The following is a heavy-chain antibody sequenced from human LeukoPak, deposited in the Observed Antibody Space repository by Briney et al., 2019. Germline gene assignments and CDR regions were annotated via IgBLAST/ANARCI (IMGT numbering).Heavy chain of an antibody. CDR2: ISSSSSTI. Sequence: GGSLRLSCAASGFTFSSYSMNWVRQAPGKGLEWVSYISSSSSTIYYADSVKGRFTISRDNAKNSLYLQMNSLRAEDTAVYYCARVSAADLDYWGQGTLVTVSS. J-gene: IGHJ4*02. CDR3: ARVSAADLDY. CDR1: GFTFSSYS. D-gene: IGHD2-15*01. V-gene: IGHV3-48*01.